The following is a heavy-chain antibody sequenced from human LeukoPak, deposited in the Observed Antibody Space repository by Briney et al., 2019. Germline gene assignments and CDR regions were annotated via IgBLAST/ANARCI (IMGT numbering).Heavy chain of an antibody. J-gene: IGHJ6*02. CDR1: GFTFDDYA. Sequence: GGSLRLSCAASGFTFDDYAMHWVRHAPGKGLEWVSLISGDGGSTYYADSVKGRFTISRDNSKNSLYLQMNSLRTEDTALYYCAKEQDIVVVPAAMPEGGMDVWGQGTSVTVSS. CDR2: ISGDGGST. CDR3: AKEQDIVVVPAAMPEGGMDV. V-gene: IGHV3-43*02. D-gene: IGHD2-2*01.